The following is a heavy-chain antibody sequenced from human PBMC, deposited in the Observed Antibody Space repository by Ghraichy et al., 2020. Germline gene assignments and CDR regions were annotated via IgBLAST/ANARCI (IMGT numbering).Heavy chain of an antibody. D-gene: IGHD3-16*01. Sequence: ESLNISCAASGFTFRTYTVNWVRQAPGKGLEWVSCISATSTYIYYADSVKGRFTISRNNAKNSLFLQMDSLRAEDTAVYYCARGLAGEYGMDVWGQGTTVIVSS. CDR1: GFTFRTYT. CDR2: ISATSTYI. V-gene: IGHV3-21*01. CDR3: ARGLAGEYGMDV. J-gene: IGHJ6*02.